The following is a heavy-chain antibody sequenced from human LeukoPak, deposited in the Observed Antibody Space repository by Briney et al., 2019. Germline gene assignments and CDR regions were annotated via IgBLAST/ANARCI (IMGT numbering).Heavy chain of an antibody. CDR1: GGSISSNY. V-gene: IGHV4-59*01. Sequence: MPSETLSLTCTVSGGSISSNYWSWIRQPPGKGLEWIGYTYYSGSTNYNPSLKSRVTISVDMSKNQFSLKLSSVTAADTAVYYCARGGLGPYYMDVWGKGTTVTVSS. CDR2: TYYSGST. D-gene: IGHD3/OR15-3a*01. CDR3: ARGGLGPYYMDV. J-gene: IGHJ6*03.